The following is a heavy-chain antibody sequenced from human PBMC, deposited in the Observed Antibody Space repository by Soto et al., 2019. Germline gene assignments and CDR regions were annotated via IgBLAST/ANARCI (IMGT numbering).Heavy chain of an antibody. D-gene: IGHD2-21*02. Sequence: SETLSLTCSDSGCSISSYYWSWNRRPPGKGLEWIGYIYYSGSTNYNPSLKSRVTISVDTSKNQFSLKLSSVTAADTAVYYCAREGVTRNYYYYGMDVWGQGTTVTVSS. V-gene: IGHV4-59*01. CDR2: IYYSGST. CDR1: GCSISSYY. CDR3: AREGVTRNYYYYGMDV. J-gene: IGHJ6*02.